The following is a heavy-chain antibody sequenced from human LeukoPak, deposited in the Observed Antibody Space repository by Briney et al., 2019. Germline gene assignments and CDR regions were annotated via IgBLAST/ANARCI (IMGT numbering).Heavy chain of an antibody. Sequence: SETLSLTCTVSGGSISSYYWSWIRQPAGKGLEWIGRINTSGSTNYNPSLKSRVTMPVDTSKNQFSLKLSSVTAADTAVYYCAREGFGDILTGYYRGIIDYWGQGTLVTVSS. CDR2: INTSGST. CDR1: GGSISSYY. J-gene: IGHJ4*02. V-gene: IGHV4-4*07. CDR3: AREGFGDILTGYYRGIIDY. D-gene: IGHD3-9*01.